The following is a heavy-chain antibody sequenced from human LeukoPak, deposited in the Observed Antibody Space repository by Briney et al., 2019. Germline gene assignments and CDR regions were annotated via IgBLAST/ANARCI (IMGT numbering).Heavy chain of an antibody. CDR3: ARDLDPGYDSSEDY. D-gene: IGHD3-22*01. V-gene: IGHV3-33*01. CDR2: IWYDGSNK. J-gene: IGHJ4*02. Sequence: GGSLRLSCAASGFTFSSYGMHWVRQAPGKGLEWVAVIWYDGSNKYYADSVKGRFTISRDNSKNTLYLQMNSLRAEDTAVYYCARDLDPGYDSSEDYWGQGTLVTVSS. CDR1: GFTFSSYG.